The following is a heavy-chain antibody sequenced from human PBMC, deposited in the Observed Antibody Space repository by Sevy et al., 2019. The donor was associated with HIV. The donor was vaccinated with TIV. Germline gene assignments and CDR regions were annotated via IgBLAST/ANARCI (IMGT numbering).Heavy chain of an antibody. J-gene: IGHJ4*02. D-gene: IGHD1-26*01. CDR1: GFTFSNFG. Sequence: GSLRLSCAASGFTFSNFGMHWARQVPGGGLEWVAIIWYGGKNAYYADYVKGRFTISRDNSKNTLYLQMNNLRAEDTAVYYCARDLEEWELRYLGYWGQGTLVTVSS. V-gene: IGHV3-33*01. CDR2: IWYGGKNA. CDR3: ARDLEEWELRYLGY.